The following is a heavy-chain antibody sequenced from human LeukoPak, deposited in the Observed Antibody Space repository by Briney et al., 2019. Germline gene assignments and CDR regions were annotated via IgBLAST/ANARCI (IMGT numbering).Heavy chain of an antibody. CDR1: GFTFSDFY. J-gene: IGHJ4*02. CDR3: ARSADRSGYFREITLYYFDY. CDR2: ISNRGSTI. Sequence: PGGSLRLSCAASGFTFSDFYMTWIRQAPGKGLEWVSYISNRGSTIHYADSVRGRFTISRDNAKKSLYLQMNSLRAEATAVYYCARSADRSGYFREITLYYFDYWGQGTLVTVSS. V-gene: IGHV3-11*01. D-gene: IGHD3-22*01.